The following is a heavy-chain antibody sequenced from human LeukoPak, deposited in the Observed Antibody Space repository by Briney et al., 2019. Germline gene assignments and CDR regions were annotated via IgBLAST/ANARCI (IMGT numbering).Heavy chain of an antibody. J-gene: IGHJ4*02. D-gene: IGHD3-16*01. V-gene: IGHV3-74*01. CDR2: INGDGSET. Sequence: GGSLRLSCAASGFAFSSFWIYWVRHAPGKGLVWVSRINGDGSETIYADSVKGRFTISRDNAKNTVYLQMNSLRAEDTAVYYCARVRMGDDFNPFDYWGQGTLVTVSS. CDR1: GFAFSSFW. CDR3: ARVRMGDDFNPFDY.